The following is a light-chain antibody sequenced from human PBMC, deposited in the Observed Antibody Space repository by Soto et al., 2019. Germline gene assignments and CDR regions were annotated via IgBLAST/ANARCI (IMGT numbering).Light chain of an antibody. CDR1: SSDIGGYIY. Sequence: QLVLTQPASVSASPGQSITISCTGTSSDIGGYIYVSWYQHHPGKAPRLMIYEVSSRPSGVSNRFSGSKSGNTASLTISGLQAEDEAQYYCSSYSSANTVIFGGGTKLTVL. CDR2: EVS. V-gene: IGLV2-14*01. J-gene: IGLJ2*01. CDR3: SSYSSANTVI.